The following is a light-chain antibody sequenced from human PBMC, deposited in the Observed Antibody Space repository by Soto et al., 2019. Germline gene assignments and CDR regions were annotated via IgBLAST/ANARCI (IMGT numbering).Light chain of an antibody. CDR1: QIVSSNY. Sequence: VLTQSPGTLSSYPGESVTLSCRASQIVSSNYLAWYQQKSGQAPRLLIFGASNRATGIPDRFSGSGSGIDFTLTISGLEPEDFAVYYCQQYSGSVLIFGGGTKVDI. J-gene: IGKJ4*01. CDR2: GAS. V-gene: IGKV3-20*01. CDR3: QQYSGSVLI.